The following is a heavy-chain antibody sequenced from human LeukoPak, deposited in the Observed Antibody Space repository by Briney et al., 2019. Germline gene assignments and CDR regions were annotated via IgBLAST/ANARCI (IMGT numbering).Heavy chain of an antibody. V-gene: IGHV3-23*01. Sequence: GGSLRLSCAASGFTFISYALSWVRQAPGKGLEWVSAISASGGTTYYADSVKGRFTISRDNSKNTMYLQMNSLRAEDTAVYYCAKGRSSSWRGAFDIWGQGTMVTVSS. J-gene: IGHJ3*02. CDR1: GFTFISYA. CDR2: ISASGGTT. D-gene: IGHD6-13*01. CDR3: AKGRSSSWRGAFDI.